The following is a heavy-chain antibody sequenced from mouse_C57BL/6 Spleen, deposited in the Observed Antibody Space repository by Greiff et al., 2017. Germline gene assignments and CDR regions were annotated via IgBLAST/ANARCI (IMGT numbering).Heavy chain of an antibody. Sequence: EVQLQQSGPELVKPGASVKISCKASGYTFTDYYMNWVKQSHGKSLEWIGDINPNNGGTSYNQKFKGKATLTVDKSSSTAYMELRSLTSEDSAVYYWARGRPFYDYDGDPWFAYWGQGTLVTVSA. D-gene: IGHD2-4*01. CDR2: INPNNGGT. V-gene: IGHV1-26*01. CDR1: GYTFTDYY. CDR3: ARGRPFYDYDGDPWFAY. J-gene: IGHJ3*01.